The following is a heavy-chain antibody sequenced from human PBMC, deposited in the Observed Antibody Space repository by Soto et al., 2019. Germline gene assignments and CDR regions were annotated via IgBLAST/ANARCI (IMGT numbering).Heavy chain of an antibody. Sequence: VKVSCTASGYAFTSYGISWVRQAPGQGLEWMGWISAYNANTNYAQKLQGRVTMTTDTSTSTAYMELRSLKSDDTAVYYCARADSSSWSYWFDPWGQGTLVTVSS. D-gene: IGHD6-13*01. V-gene: IGHV1-18*01. CDR1: GYAFTSYG. J-gene: IGHJ5*02. CDR2: ISAYNANT. CDR3: ARADSSSWSYWFDP.